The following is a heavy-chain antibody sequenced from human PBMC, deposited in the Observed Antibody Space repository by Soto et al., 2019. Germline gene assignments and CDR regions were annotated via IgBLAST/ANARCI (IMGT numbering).Heavy chain of an antibody. CDR2: ISGSGGST. V-gene: IGHV3-23*01. CDR1: GFTFSSYA. CDR3: AKGTTMVRGVIFN. D-gene: IGHD3-10*01. J-gene: IGHJ4*02. Sequence: GGSLRLSCAASGFTFSSYAMSWARQAPGKGLEWVSGISGSGGSTFYADSVKGRFTISRDNSKNTLYLQMNSLTAEDTAVYYCAKGTTMVRGVIFNWGLGTLVTVSS.